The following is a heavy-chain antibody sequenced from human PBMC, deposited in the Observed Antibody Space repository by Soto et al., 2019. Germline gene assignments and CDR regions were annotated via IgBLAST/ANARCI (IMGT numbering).Heavy chain of an antibody. V-gene: IGHV4-59*08. J-gene: IGHJ4*02. Sequence: SETLSLTCTVSGGSVSSYYWSWIRQPPGKGLEWIGYIYYSGSTNYNPSLKSRVTISVDTSKNQFSLKLSSVTAADTAVYYCARYLSSGYYLDWGQGTLVTVSS. CDR1: GGSVSSYY. CDR2: IYYSGST. CDR3: ARYLSSGYYLD. D-gene: IGHD3-22*01.